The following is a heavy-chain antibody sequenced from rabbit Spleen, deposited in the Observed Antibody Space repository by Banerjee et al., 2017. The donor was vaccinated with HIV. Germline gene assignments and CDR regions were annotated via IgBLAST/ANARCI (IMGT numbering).Heavy chain of an antibody. Sequence: QEQLEESGGDLVKPEGSLTLTCKASGFSFSSGQDMCWVRQAPGKGLEWIGCIYAGSNGNTYYASWAKGRFTISKTSSTTVTLQMTSLTAADTATYFCARSNSGVDDNFWGPGPLVTVS. D-gene: IGHD1-1*01. CDR1: GFSFSSGQD. J-gene: IGHJ4*01. CDR2: IYAGSNGNT. CDR3: ARSNSGVDDNF. V-gene: IGHV1S45*01.